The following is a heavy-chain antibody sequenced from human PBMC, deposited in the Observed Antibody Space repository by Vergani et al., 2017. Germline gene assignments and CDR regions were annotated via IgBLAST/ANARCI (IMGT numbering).Heavy chain of an antibody. D-gene: IGHD3-16*01. CDR3: ASGKYYSDSTSHFRGRYFDV. Sequence: QMQLQESGPGLGKASETLSLTCTVSGDSIISRSYYWGWIRQPPGNGLEWSGSIYNSGNGDSSSSLKSRVTISADTSKNQFSLRLTSVTAADTAVYYCASGKYYSDSTSHFRGRYFDVWGRGTLVTVPS. V-gene: IGHV4-39*01. CDR2: IYNSGNG. CDR1: GDSIISRSYY. J-gene: IGHJ2*01.